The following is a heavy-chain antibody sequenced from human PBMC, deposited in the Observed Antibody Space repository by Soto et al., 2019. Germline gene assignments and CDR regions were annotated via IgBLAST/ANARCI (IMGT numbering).Heavy chain of an antibody. V-gene: IGHV4-39*07. CDR1: GGSISSSSYY. CDR2: IYYSGST. D-gene: IGHD2-2*01. Sequence: SETLSLTCTVSGGSISSSSYYWGWIRQPPGKGLEWIGSIYYSGSTYYNPSLKSRVTISVDTSKNQFSLKLSSVTAADTAVYYCARSDKEDIVVVPAAMGPYYYGMDVWGQGTTVPVSS. J-gene: IGHJ6*02. CDR3: ARSDKEDIVVVPAAMGPYYYGMDV.